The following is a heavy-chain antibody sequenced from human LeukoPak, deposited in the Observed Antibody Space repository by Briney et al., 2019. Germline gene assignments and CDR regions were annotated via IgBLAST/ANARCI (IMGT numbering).Heavy chain of an antibody. J-gene: IGHJ6*03. Sequence: SETLSLTCTVSGGSLSNYYWTWIRQPPGKGLEWIGYISYSGSANYNPSLKSRLTISVGSSKNQFSLKLSSVTAADTAVYYCARAGSSSSVDYYYMDVWGKGTTVTVSS. CDR3: ARAGSSSSVDYYYMDV. CDR2: ISYSGSA. V-gene: IGHV4-59*12. CDR1: GGSLSNYY. D-gene: IGHD6-6*01.